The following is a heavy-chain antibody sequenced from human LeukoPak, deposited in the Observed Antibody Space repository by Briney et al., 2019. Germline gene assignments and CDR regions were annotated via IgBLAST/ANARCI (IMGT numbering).Heavy chain of an antibody. Sequence: SETLSLTCTVSGGSISSYYWSWIRQPPGKGLEWIGYIYYSGSTNYNPSLKSRVTISVDTSKNQFSLKLSSVTAADTAVYYCARGGGNYDSSGYYFYIDAFDIWGQGTMVTVSS. CDR3: ARGGGNYDSSGYYFYIDAFDI. J-gene: IGHJ3*02. D-gene: IGHD3-22*01. CDR2: IYYSGST. CDR1: GGSISSYY. V-gene: IGHV4-59*01.